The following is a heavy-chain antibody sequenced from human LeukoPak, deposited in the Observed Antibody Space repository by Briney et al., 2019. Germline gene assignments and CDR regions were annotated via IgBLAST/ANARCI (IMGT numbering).Heavy chain of an antibody. D-gene: IGHD3-3*01. Sequence: GGFLRLSCAASGFTFSSYSMNWVRQAPGKGLEWVSYISSSSSTIYYADSVKGRFTISRDNAKNSLYLQMNSLRDEDTAVYYCARAVAYYDFWSGYFIWGQGTLVTVSS. CDR2: ISSSSSTI. CDR3: ARAVAYYDFWSGYFI. V-gene: IGHV3-48*02. J-gene: IGHJ4*02. CDR1: GFTFSSYS.